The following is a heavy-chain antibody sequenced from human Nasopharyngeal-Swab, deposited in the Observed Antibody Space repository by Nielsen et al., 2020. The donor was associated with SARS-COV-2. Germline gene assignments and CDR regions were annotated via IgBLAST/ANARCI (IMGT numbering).Heavy chain of an antibody. CDR1: GGSISSSNW. D-gene: IGHD3-22*01. CDR2: IYHSGST. Sequence: SETLSLTCAVSGGSISSSNWWSWVRQPPGKGLEWIGEIYHSGSTNYNPSLKSRVTISVDTSKNQFSLKLSSVTAADTAVYYCASDSSGYLFNYGMDVWGQGTTVTVSS. CDR3: ASDSSGYLFNYGMDV. J-gene: IGHJ6*02. V-gene: IGHV4-4*02.